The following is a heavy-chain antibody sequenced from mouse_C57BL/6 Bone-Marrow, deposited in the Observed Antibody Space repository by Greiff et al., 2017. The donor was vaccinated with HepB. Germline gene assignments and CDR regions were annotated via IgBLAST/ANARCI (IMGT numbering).Heavy chain of an antibody. Sequence: EVMLVESGGGLVKPGGSLKLSCAASGFTFSSYAMSWVRQTPEKRLEWVATISDGVSYTYYPDNVKGRFTISRDNAKNNLYLQMSHLKSEDTAMYYCARDGSSSYAMDYWGQGTSVTVSS. J-gene: IGHJ4*01. V-gene: IGHV5-4*01. CDR3: ARDGSSSYAMDY. D-gene: IGHD1-1*01. CDR1: GFTFSSYA. CDR2: ISDGVSYT.